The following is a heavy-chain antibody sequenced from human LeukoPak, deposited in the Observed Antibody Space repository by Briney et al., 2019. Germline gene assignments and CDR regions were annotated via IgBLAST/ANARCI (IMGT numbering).Heavy chain of an antibody. J-gene: IGHJ4*02. CDR2: ISGSGGST. CDR3: AKDAKDYYDSSGYYFFDY. CDR1: GFTFSSYA. V-gene: IGHV3-23*01. D-gene: IGHD3-22*01. Sequence: GGSLRLSCAASGFTFSSYAMSWVRQAPGKGLEWVSAISGSGGSTYYADSVKGRFTISRDNSKNTLYLQMNSLRAEDTAVYYCAKDAKDYYDSSGYYFFDYWGQGTLVTVFS.